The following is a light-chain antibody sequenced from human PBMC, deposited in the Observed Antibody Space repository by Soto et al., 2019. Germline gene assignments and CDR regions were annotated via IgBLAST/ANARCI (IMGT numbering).Light chain of an antibody. V-gene: IGKV1-27*01. CDR3: QKYNSVPRT. CDR2: AAS. CDR1: QGISNY. J-gene: IGKJ1*01. Sequence: DLQMTQSPSSLSASVGDTVTIACRASQGISNYVAWYQQKPGKVPRLLIYAASTLQSGVPSRFSGSGSGTDFTLTISSLQPEDVATYYCQKYNSVPRTFGQGTEVEIK.